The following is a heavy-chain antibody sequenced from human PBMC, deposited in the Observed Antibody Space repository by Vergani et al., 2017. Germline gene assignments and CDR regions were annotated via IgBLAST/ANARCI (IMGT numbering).Heavy chain of an antibody. CDR1: GGSISSGDYY. J-gene: IGHJ4*02. D-gene: IGHD3-10*01. CDR2: IYYSGST. V-gene: IGHV4-30-4*01. CDR3: ARHGGSGNFYHLFDS. Sequence: QVQLQESGPGLVKPSQTLSLTCTVSGGSISSGDYYWSWIRQPPGKGLEWIGYIYYSGSTYYNPSLKSRVTISVDTSKNLISLKLNSVTAADTALYYCARHGGSGNFYHLFDSWGQGTLVTVSS.